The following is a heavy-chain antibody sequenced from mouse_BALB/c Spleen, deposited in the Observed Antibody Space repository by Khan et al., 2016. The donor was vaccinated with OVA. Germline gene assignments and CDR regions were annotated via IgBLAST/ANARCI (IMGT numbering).Heavy chain of an antibody. V-gene: IGHV1-20*02. Sequence: EVELVESGPELVKPGASVKISCKASGYSFTGYFMNWVMQSHGKSLEWIGRINPHIGETFYNQKFKDKATLTVDESSSTAHMELRSLASEDSAVYCCARSYRSDFDYWGQGTTLTVSS. CDR3: ARSYRSDFDY. CDR2: INPHIGET. D-gene: IGHD1-1*01. J-gene: IGHJ2*01. CDR1: GYSFTGYF.